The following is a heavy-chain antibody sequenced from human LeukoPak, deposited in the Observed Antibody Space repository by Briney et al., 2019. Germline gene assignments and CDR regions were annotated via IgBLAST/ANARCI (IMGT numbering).Heavy chain of an antibody. CDR3: AKERNYYGSGSSTDFDF. J-gene: IGHJ4*02. D-gene: IGHD3-10*01. Sequence: GGSLRLSCAASGVTVSSNYMSWVRQAPGKGLEWVSAIYSGGSTYYPDSVKGRFTISRDNSKNTLYLQMNSLRADDTAVYYCAKERNYYGSGSSTDFDFWGQGTLVTVSS. CDR2: IYSGGST. V-gene: IGHV3-53*01. CDR1: GVTVSSNY.